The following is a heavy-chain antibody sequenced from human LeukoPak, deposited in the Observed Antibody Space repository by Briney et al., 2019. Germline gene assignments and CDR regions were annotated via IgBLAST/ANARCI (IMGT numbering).Heavy chain of an antibody. V-gene: IGHV1-24*01. D-gene: IGHD3-22*01. J-gene: IGHJ4*02. Sequence: GASVKVSCKVSEYTLTELSMHWVRQAPGKGLEWMGGFDAEDGETIYAQKFQGRVTMTEDTSTDAAYMELSSLRSEDTAVYYCATGLPNYYDSSGYPDYWGQGTLVTVSS. CDR2: FDAEDGET. CDR3: ATGLPNYYDSSGYPDY. CDR1: EYTLTELS.